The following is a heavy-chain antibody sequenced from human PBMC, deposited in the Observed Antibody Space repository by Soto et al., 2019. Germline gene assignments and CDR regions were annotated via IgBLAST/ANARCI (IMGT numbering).Heavy chain of an antibody. CDR3: ARVSLRGELLLDAFDI. CDR2: ISPSDSDI. J-gene: IGHJ3*02. D-gene: IGHD1-7*01. CDR1: GYDFASYW. V-gene: IGHV5-51*01. Sequence: EVRLEQSGAEVKKPGESLKISCKGSGYDFASYWIAWVRQMPGRGLEWMGAISPSDSDIRDSPSLQGRITLSTDTASSAAYLHWSRLQDSDTAIYYCARVSLRGELLLDAFDIWGQGTMVTVSS.